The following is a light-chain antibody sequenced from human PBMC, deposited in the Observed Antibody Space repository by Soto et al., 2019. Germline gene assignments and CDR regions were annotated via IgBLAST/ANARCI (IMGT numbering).Light chain of an antibody. CDR1: QTISNNY. J-gene: IGKJ1*01. CDR3: QQHSNSPWT. Sequence: EIVLTQSPGTLTLSPGESAALSCRASQTISNNYLVWYRQKPGQAPRLLIYAVSSRAAGIPDRFSGSGSGTDFALTSARLEPEYAAVYYCQQHSNSPWTFGQGTRVEI. V-gene: IGKV3-20*01. CDR2: AVS.